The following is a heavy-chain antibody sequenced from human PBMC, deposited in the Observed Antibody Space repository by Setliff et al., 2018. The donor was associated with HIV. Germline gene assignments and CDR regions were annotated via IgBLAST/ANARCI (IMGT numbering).Heavy chain of an antibody. CDR1: GVSTSSSSYY. CDR3: ARSVLRSLGWFDP. CDR2: IYYSGST. D-gene: IGHD3-3*01. V-gene: IGHV4-39*01. Sequence: SETLSLTCIVSGVSTSSSSYYWGWIRQPPGKGLDWIGYIYYSGSTYYTPSLKSRVTISVDTSKNQFSLNLTSVAAADTARYYCARSVLRSLGWFDPWGQGTLVTVSS. J-gene: IGHJ5*02.